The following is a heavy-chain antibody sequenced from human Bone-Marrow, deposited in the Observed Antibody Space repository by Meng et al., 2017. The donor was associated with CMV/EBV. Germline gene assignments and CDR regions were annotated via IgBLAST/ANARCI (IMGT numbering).Heavy chain of an antibody. V-gene: IGHV3-49*04. CDR1: GFTFGDYA. CDR3: TRMVDVYYDFWSGYYRYFDY. Sequence: GESLKISCTASGFTFGDYAMSWVRQAPGKGLEWVGFIRSKAYGGTTEYAASVKGRFTISRDDSESIAYLQMNSLKTEDTAVYYCTRMVDVYYDFWSGYYRYFDYWGQGTLVPVSS. CDR2: IRSKAYGGTT. D-gene: IGHD3-3*01. J-gene: IGHJ4*02.